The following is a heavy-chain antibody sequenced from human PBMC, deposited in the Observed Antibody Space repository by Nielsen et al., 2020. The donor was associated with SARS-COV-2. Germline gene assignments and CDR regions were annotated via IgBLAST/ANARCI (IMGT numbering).Heavy chain of an antibody. Sequence: GESLKISCKGSGYSFTSYWIGWVRQMPGKGLEWMGIIYPGDSDTSYSPSFQGQVTISADKSISTAYLQWSSLKASDTAMYYCARQPDYYDSSGYYPERGAFDIWGQGTMVTVSS. J-gene: IGHJ3*02. CDR1: GYSFTSYW. CDR2: IYPGDSDT. CDR3: ARQPDYYDSSGYYPERGAFDI. V-gene: IGHV5-51*01. D-gene: IGHD3-22*01.